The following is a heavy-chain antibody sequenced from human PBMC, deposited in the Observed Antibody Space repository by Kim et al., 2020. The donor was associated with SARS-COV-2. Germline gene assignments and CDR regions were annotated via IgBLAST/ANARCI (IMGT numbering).Heavy chain of an antibody. CDR2: IWDDGSNK. Sequence: GGSLRLSCAASGFTFSSYGMHWVRQAPGKGLEWVAVIWDDGSNKFYADSVKGRFTISRDNSKNTLYLQMNSLRAEDTAVYYCARDSYYDSSGYQFLDYWGQGPLLTVSS. V-gene: IGHV3-33*01. D-gene: IGHD3-22*01. J-gene: IGHJ4*02. CDR3: ARDSYYDSSGYQFLDY. CDR1: GFTFSSYG.